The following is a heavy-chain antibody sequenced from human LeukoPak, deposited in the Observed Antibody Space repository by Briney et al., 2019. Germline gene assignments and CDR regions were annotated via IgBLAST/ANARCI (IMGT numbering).Heavy chain of an antibody. CDR2: IYSGGST. Sequence: GGSLRLSCAASGFTVSSNYMSWVRQAPGKGLEWVSVIYSGGSTYYADSVKGRFTISRDNSKNTLYLQMNSLRAEDTAVYYCARGRAVVAASDSWFDPWGQGTLVTVSS. CDR1: GFTVSSNY. CDR3: ARGRAVVAASDSWFDP. V-gene: IGHV3-66*01. D-gene: IGHD2-15*01. J-gene: IGHJ5*02.